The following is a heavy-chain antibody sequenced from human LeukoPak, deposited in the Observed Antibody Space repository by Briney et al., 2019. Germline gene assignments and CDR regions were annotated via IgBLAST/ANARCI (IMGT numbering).Heavy chain of an antibody. D-gene: IGHD1-14*01. CDR3: ARRGDRGNHADY. CDR1: GYTFTHYY. V-gene: IGHV1-46*01. Sequence: ASVKVSCKASGYTFTHYYMHWVRQAPGQGLEWMGRINPSSGSTAYAQKFQDRLTLTRDITASTPYMELSSLGSEDTAVYYCARRGDRGNHADYWGQGTLVTVSS. CDR2: INPSSGST. J-gene: IGHJ4*02.